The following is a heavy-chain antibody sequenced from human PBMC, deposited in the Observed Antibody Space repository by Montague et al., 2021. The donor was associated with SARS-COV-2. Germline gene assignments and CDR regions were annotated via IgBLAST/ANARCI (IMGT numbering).Heavy chain of an antibody. CDR1: GDSITSYH. CDR3: ARDSGGDYNWFDP. D-gene: IGHD2-21*01. J-gene: IGHJ5*02. Sequence: SETLSLTCTVSGDSITSYHWSWIRQPPGKGLEWIGNIYYSGSTSYNPSLKSRVTILVDTSKNQFSLKLTSLTAADTAVYYCARDSGGDYNWFDPWGQGTLVTVSS. V-gene: IGHV4-59*01. CDR2: IYYSGST.